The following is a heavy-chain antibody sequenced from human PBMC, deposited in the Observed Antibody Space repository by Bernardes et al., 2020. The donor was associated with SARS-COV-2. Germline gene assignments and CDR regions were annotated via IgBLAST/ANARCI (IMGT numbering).Heavy chain of an antibody. Sequence: ASVKVSCKASGYMFKMYGISWVRQAPGQGLEWLGWISAYNGKTNFAQNFQGRVTMTTDTSPSTAYMELKGLSSDDTAIYYCARSPPGGGRVSIIGMLVGPDSYFYMDVWGQATTVTV. CDR1: GYMFKMYG. J-gene: IGHJ6*02. D-gene: IGHD3-3*01. CDR3: ARSPPGGGRVSIIGMLVGPDSYFYMDV. CDR2: ISAYNGKT. V-gene: IGHV1-18*04.